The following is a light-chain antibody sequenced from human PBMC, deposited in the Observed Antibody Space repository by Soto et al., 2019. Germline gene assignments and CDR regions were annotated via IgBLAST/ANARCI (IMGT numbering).Light chain of an antibody. V-gene: IGLV2-14*01. CDR1: GTDVGTYNF. J-gene: IGLJ1*01. CDR2: EVT. Sequence: QSALTQPASVSGSPGQSITISCTGSGTDVGTYNFVSWFQRHPGKAPQLIIYEVTERPSGVSPRFSGSKSGNTASLTISGLQAEDEADYYCSSYTSSSTPFYVFGTGTKVTV. CDR3: SSYTSSSTPFYV.